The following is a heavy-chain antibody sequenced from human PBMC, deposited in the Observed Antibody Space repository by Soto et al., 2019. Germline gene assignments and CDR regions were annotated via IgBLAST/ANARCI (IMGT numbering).Heavy chain of an antibody. CDR2: IYHSGST. V-gene: IGHV4-30-2*01. Sequence: SETLSLTCAVSGGSISSGGYSWSWIRQPPGKGLEWIGYIYHSGSTYYNPSLKSRVTISVDTSKNHFSLKLSSVTAADTAVYYCARRYSSSLDVWGQGTTVTVSS. J-gene: IGHJ6*02. CDR1: GGSISSGGYS. D-gene: IGHD6-13*01. CDR3: ARRYSSSLDV.